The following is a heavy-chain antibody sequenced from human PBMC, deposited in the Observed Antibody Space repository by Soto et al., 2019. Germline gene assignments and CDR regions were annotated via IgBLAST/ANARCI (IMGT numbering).Heavy chain of an antibody. D-gene: IGHD1-26*01. CDR3: ARTHSGSYYSVFNY. J-gene: IGHJ4*02. V-gene: IGHV4-38-2*01. Sequence: PSETLSLTCVVSNFSISSGYYWGWIRQSPGKGLEWIASIYRSGTTSYNPSLKSRVTISVDPSKNQFSLMLTAVTAADTAVYYCARTHSGSYYSVFNYWARGSLVTVSS. CDR1: NFSISSGYY. CDR2: IYRSGTT.